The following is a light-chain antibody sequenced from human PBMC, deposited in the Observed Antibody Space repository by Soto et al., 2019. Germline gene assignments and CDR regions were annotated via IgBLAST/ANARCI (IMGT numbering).Light chain of an antibody. CDR2: EVS. V-gene: IGLV2-8*01. J-gene: IGLJ1*01. Sequence: QAGLNQPPSASGSPGQSVTISCTGTSSDVGGYNYVSWYQQHPGKAPKLMIYEVSERPSGVPDRFSGSKSSNTASLTVSGLQAEDEADYYCSSYAGSNNFVFGTGTKVTVL. CDR1: SSDVGGYNY. CDR3: SSYAGSNNFV.